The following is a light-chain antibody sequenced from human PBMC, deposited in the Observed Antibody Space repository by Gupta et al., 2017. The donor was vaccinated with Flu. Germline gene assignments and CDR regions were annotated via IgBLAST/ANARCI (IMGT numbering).Light chain of an antibody. Sequence: DIVMTQSPLSLPVTPGEPASISCRSSQSLLHSNGYNDLDWFLQKPGQSPQLLIYLGSNRASGVPVRFSGSGSGTDFTLKISRVDAEDVRVYYCRPSLQTPITFGQGTRLEIK. CDR1: QSLLHSNGYND. CDR3: RPSLQTPIT. CDR2: LGS. J-gene: IGKJ5*01. V-gene: IGKV2-28*01.